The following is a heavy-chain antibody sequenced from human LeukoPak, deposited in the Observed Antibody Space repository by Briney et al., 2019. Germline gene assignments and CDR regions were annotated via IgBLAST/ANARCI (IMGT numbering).Heavy chain of an antibody. CDR3: ARERYSNFDY. J-gene: IGHJ4*02. CDR2: IYYSGST. CDR1: GGSISSGGYY. D-gene: IGHD6-13*01. V-gene: IGHV4-31*03. Sequence: SETLSLTCTVSGGSISSGGYYWSWIRQHPGKGLEWIGYIYYSGSTYYNPSLKSRVTISVDTSKNQFSLKLSSVTAADTAVYYCARERYSNFDYWGQGTLVTVSS.